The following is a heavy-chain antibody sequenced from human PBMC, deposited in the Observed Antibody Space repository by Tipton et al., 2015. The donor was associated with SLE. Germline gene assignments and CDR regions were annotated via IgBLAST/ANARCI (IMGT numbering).Heavy chain of an antibody. CDR2: IYPGDSDT. V-gene: IGHV5-51*03. CDR3: ARLGWSSGVIPGDLDV. J-gene: IGHJ6*02. Sequence: QSGAEVKKPGESLKISCKGSGYSFTSYWIGWVRQMPGKGLEWMGIIYPGDSDTRYSPSFQGQVTISADKSISTAYLQWSSLKASDTAMYYCARLGWSSGVIPGDLDVWGQGTTVTVSS. CDR1: GYSFTSYW. D-gene: IGHD3-10*01.